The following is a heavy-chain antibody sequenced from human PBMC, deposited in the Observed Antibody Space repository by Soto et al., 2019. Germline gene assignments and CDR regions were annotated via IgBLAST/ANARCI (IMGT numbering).Heavy chain of an antibody. CDR2: INPDSGAT. D-gene: IGHD2-8*02. J-gene: IGHJ4*02. CDR1: GYSFTGYY. CDR3: ARGDYGTGGYPFPYFDY. Sequence: HEHLVQSGAEVKRPGASLKVSCKASGYSFTGYYIHWVRQAPGQGLEWMGWINPDSGATNYAHNFQGRVTLTSDTSISTASMDLTSLTSDDTAVYYCARGDYGTGGYPFPYFDYWGQGNLVIVSS. V-gene: IGHV1-2*07.